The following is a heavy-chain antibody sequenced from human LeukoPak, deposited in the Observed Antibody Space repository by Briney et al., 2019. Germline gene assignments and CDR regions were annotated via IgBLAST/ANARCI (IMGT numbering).Heavy chain of an antibody. V-gene: IGHV3-30*18. CDR3: AKDRSLRPQLALGTFDY. J-gene: IGHJ4*02. Sequence: PGRSLRLSCAASRFTFSNYGMHWVRQAPGKGLEWVAVISYDGINKYYADSVKGRFTISRDNSKNTLYLQMNSLRAEDTAVYYCAKDRSLRPQLALGTFDYWGQGTLVTVSS. CDR2: ISYDGINK. CDR1: RFTFSNYG. D-gene: IGHD6-13*01.